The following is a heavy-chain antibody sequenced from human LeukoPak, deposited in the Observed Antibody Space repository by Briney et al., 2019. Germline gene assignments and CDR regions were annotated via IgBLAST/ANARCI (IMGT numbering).Heavy chain of an antibody. J-gene: IGHJ6*03. Sequence: GGSLRLSCAASGFTFSTYAMSWVRQAPGKGLEWVSSISRSGDNTDYADAVKGRFTISRDNSKNTLYLQMNSLRAEDTAVYYCAKTDYSPVPYYYYYMDVWGKGTTVTVSS. CDR1: GFTFSTYA. CDR3: AKTDYSPVPYYYYYMDV. CDR2: ISRSGDNT. D-gene: IGHD4-11*01. V-gene: IGHV3-23*01.